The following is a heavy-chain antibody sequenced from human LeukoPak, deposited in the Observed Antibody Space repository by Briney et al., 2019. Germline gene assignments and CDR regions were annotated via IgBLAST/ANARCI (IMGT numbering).Heavy chain of an antibody. Sequence: PGGSLRLSCAASGFTFSSYAMHWVRQAPGKGLEWVAVISYDGSNKYYADSVKGRFTISRDNSKNTLYLQMNSLRAEDTAVYYCARAHGYSYAGSNDAFDIWGQGTMVTVSS. CDR1: GFTFSSYA. CDR2: ISYDGSNK. CDR3: ARAHGYSYAGSNDAFDI. J-gene: IGHJ3*02. D-gene: IGHD5-18*01. V-gene: IGHV3-30-3*01.